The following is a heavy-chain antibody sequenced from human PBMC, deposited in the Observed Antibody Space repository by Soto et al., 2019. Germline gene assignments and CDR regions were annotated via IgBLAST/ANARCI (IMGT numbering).Heavy chain of an antibody. CDR3: ARDIVVVPAAADSDY. J-gene: IGHJ4*02. D-gene: IGHD2-2*01. V-gene: IGHV3-48*01. Sequence: PGGSLSLSCAASGFTFSSYSMNWVRQAPGKGLEWVSYISSSSSTIYYADSVKGRFTISRDNAKNSLYLQMNSLRAEDTAVYYCARDIVVVPAAADSDYWGQGTLVTVSS. CDR2: ISSSSSTI. CDR1: GFTFSSYS.